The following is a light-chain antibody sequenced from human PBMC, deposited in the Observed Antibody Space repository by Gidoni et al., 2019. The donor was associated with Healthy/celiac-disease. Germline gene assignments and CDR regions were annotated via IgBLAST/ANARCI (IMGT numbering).Light chain of an antibody. CDR2: WGS. CDR3: MQALQTPPT. V-gene: IGKV2-28*01. CDR1: QSLLHSNGYNY. Sequence: DIVMTQSPLSLPVTPGEPASISCRPSQSLLHSNGYNYLDWYLQKPGQSPQLLIYWGSNRASGVPDRFSGSGSGTDFTLKINRGEAEDVGVYYCMQALQTPPTFXXXTKVEI. J-gene: IGKJ1*01.